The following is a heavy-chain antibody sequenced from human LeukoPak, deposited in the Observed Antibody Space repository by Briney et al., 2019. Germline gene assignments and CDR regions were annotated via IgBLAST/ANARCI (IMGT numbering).Heavy chain of an antibody. CDR2: IIPIFGTA. V-gene: IGHV1-69*13. Sequence: SVKVSCKASGGTFSSYAISWVRQAPGQGLEWMGGIIPIFGTANYAQKFQGRDTITADESTSTAYMELSSLRSEDTAVYYCATPFGDTAMGYWGQGTLVTVSS. CDR1: GGTFSSYA. J-gene: IGHJ4*02. D-gene: IGHD5-18*01. CDR3: ATPFGDTAMGY.